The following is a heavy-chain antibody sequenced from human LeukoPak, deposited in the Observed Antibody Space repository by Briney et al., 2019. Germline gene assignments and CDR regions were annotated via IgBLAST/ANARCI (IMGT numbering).Heavy chain of an antibody. V-gene: IGHV3-74*01. CDR2: INSDGSST. D-gene: IGHD1-26*01. CDR3: ARAGIVGATRGAFDI. CDR1: GFTLSSYW. Sequence: GGSLRLSCAASGFTLSSYWMHWVRQAPGKGLVWVSRINSDGSSTSYADSVKGRFTISRDNAKNTLYLQMNSLRAEDTAVYYCARAGIVGATRGAFDIWGQGTMVTVSS. J-gene: IGHJ3*02.